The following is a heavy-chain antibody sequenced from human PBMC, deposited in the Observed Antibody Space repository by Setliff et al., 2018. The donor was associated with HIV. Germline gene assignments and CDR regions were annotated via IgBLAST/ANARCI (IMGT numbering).Heavy chain of an antibody. CDR3: ARARTDYYDRRRRSHYYIDV. CDR2: MNPDSRNT. CDR1: GYSFTNYD. D-gene: IGHD3-22*01. Sequence: ASVKVSCKASGYSFTNYDINWVRQAAGQGLEWMGWMNPDSRNTGYAQRFEGSVTMTWDTSISTAYMELNNVKFEDTAIHYCARARTDYYDRRRRSHYYIDVWARGATVTVSS. V-gene: IGHV1-8*02. J-gene: IGHJ6*03.